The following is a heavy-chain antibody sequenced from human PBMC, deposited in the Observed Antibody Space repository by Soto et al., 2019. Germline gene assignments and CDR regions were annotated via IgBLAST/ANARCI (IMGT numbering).Heavy chain of an antibody. CDR2: IIPMFTAP. J-gene: IGHJ4*02. V-gene: IGHV1-69*01. D-gene: IGHD4-17*01. Sequence: QVQLVQSGAEVKKPGSSVKVSCKVSGGTFSRNGISWVRQAPGQGLEWMGGIIPMFTAPNYAQKFQDRVTITADESTSTVYMGLSSLRSDDTAFYYCTRGSLFGDYGAFDYWGQGTLVTVSS. CDR3: TRGSLFGDYGAFDY. CDR1: GGTFSRNG.